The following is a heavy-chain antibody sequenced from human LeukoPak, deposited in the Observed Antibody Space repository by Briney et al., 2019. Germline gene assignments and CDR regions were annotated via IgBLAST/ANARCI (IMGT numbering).Heavy chain of an antibody. Sequence: GASVKVSCKASGGTFSSYAISWARQAPGQGLEWMGGIIPIFGTANYAQKFQGRVTITADESTSTAYMELSSLRSEDTAVYYCARVSSGSSPFHGYYYGMDVWGQGTTVTVSS. CDR2: IIPIFGTA. CDR1: GGTFSSYA. V-gene: IGHV1-69*13. J-gene: IGHJ6*02. D-gene: IGHD6-19*01. CDR3: ARVSSGSSPFHGYYYGMDV.